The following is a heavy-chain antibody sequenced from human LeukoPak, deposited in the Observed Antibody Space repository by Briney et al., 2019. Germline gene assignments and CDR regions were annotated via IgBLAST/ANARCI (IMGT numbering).Heavy chain of an antibody. J-gene: IGHJ4*02. Sequence: GASVKISCKASGYTFNDYYIHWVRPAPGQGFEWMGWFGPNSGASRSAQKFQGRVTMARDTSINTAYMELRSLRSDDTAVYYCARGRTYSSTWYGDFWGQGTLVTVSS. CDR3: ARGRTYSSTWYGDF. D-gene: IGHD6-13*01. V-gene: IGHV1-2*02. CDR2: FGPNSGAS. CDR1: GYTFNDYY.